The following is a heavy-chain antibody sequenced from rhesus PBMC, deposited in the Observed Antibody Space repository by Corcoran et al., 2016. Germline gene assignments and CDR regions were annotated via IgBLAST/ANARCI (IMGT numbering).Heavy chain of an antibody. CDR1: GGATSSSHYY. CDR2: ISYSGRT. Sequence: QVQLQESGPGLVKPSATLSLTCAVPGGATSSSHYYWSGIRQAPGKGRVWIGYISYSGRTSYNPSLKSRVTISRETSKNQLSLKLSSVTAADTAVYYCAREDTTGEYFEFWGQGALVTVSS. V-gene: IGHV4-122*02. D-gene: IGHD5-12*01. CDR3: AREDTTGEYFEF. J-gene: IGHJ1*01.